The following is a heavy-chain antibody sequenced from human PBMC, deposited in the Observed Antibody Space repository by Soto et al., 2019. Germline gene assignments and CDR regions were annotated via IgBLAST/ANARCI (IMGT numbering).Heavy chain of an antibody. D-gene: IGHD1-26*01. V-gene: IGHV1-3*01. J-gene: IGHJ4*02. CDR3: ASKWELFR. Sequence: QVQLVQSGAEVKKPGASVKVSCEASGYTFTSYAMHWVRQAPGQRLEWMGWINAGNGNTKYSQKFQGRVTITRDTSASTAYMELSSLRSEDTAVYYCASKWELFRWGQGTLVTVSS. CDR2: INAGNGNT. CDR1: GYTFTSYA.